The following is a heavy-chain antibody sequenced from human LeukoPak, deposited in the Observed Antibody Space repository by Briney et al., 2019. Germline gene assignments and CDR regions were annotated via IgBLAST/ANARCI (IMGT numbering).Heavy chain of an antibody. V-gene: IGHV4-34*01. D-gene: IGHD3-10*01. Sequence: SETLSLTCAVYGGSFSGYYWSWIRQPPGKGLGWIGEINHSGSTNYNPSLKSRVTISVDTSKNQFSLKLSSVTAADTAMYYCARGKNRRSMVRGALNWFDPWGQGTLVTVSS. CDR2: INHSGST. CDR1: GGSFSGYY. CDR3: ARGKNRRSMVRGALNWFDP. J-gene: IGHJ5*02.